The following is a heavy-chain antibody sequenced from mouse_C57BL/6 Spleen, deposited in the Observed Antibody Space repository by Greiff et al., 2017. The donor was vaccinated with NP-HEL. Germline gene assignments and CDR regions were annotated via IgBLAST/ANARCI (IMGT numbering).Heavy chain of an antibody. D-gene: IGHD1-1*01. CDR3: ARDHRITTVVARGYAMDY. CDR1: GFTFSSYA. J-gene: IGHJ4*01. CDR2: ISDGGSYT. V-gene: IGHV5-4*01. Sequence: EVKLMESGGGLVKPGGSLKLSCAASGFTFSSYAMSWVRQTPEKRLEWVATISDGGSYTYYPDNVKGRFTISRDNAKNNLYLQMSHLKSEDTAMYYCARDHRITTVVARGYAMDYWGQGTSVTVSS.